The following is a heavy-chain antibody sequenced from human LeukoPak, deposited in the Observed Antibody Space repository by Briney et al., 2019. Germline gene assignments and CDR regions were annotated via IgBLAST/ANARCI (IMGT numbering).Heavy chain of an antibody. Sequence: SETLSLTCTVSGGSISSGSYYWSWIRQPAGKGLEWIGRIYTSGSTNYNPSLKSRVTMSVGTSKNQFSLRLSSVTAADTAVYYCARWSSGYYAFDIWGQGTMVTVSS. D-gene: IGHD3-22*01. V-gene: IGHV4-61*02. CDR3: ARWSSGYYAFDI. J-gene: IGHJ3*02. CDR1: GGSISSGSYY. CDR2: IYTSGST.